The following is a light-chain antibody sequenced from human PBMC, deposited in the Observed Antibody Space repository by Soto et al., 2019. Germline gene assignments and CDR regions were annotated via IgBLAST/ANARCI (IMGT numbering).Light chain of an antibody. CDR1: SSNIGAGYD. CDR3: SSYSRDTTVL. Sequence: QSTLTQPPSVSGAPGQRVTISCTGSSSNIGAGYDVHWYQQLPGTAPKLLIYRNTNRPSGVSDRFSGSKSGNTASLTISGLQADDEADYYCSSYSRDTTVLFGGGTKLTVL. J-gene: IGLJ2*01. V-gene: IGLV1-40*01. CDR2: RNT.